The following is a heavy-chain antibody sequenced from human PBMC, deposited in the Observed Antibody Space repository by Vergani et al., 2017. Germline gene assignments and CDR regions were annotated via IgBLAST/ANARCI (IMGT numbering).Heavy chain of an antibody. CDR2: FDPEDGET. CDR3: ATDYDSSGVGAQTDAFDI. CDR1: GYTPTALS. D-gene: IGHD3-22*01. Sequence: QVQLVQSGAEVKKPGASVKVSCKVSGYTPTALSMHWVRQAPGKGLEGMGGFDPEDGETIYAQKFQGRVTMTEDPSTDTAYMELSSLRSEDTAVYYCATDYDSSGVGAQTDAFDIWGQGTMVTVSS. V-gene: IGHV1-24*01. J-gene: IGHJ3*02.